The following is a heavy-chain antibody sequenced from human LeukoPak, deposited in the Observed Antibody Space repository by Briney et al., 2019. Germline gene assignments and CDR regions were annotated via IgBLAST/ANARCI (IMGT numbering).Heavy chain of an antibody. CDR2: GNHSGST. D-gene: IGHD1-1*01. J-gene: IGHJ6*02. Sequence: SETLSLTCAVYGGSFSGYYWSWIRQPPGKGLEWIGEGNHSGSTNYNPSLKSRVTISVDTSKHQFSLKLSSVTAADTAVYYCARGTGTAGFWDYYYGMDVWGQGTTVTVSS. CDR1: GGSFSGYY. CDR3: ARGTGTAGFWDYYYGMDV. V-gene: IGHV4-34*01.